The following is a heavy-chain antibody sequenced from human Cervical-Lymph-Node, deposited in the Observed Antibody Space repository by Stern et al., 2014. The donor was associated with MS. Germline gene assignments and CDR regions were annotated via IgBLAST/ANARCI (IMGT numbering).Heavy chain of an antibody. V-gene: IGHV3-9*01. D-gene: IGHD6-13*01. CDR1: GFSFDDFA. CDR2: ISWDSGRI. CDR3: ARVQYSSSWYMFDY. Sequence: EVQLVESGGGLVQPGRSLRLSCAGTGFSFDDFAMNWVRQAPGKGLEWVASISWDSGRIAYTDSVNGRFTISRDNAKHSLYLQMNSLRSEDTAFYYCARVQYSSSWYMFDYWGQGTLVTVSS. J-gene: IGHJ4*02.